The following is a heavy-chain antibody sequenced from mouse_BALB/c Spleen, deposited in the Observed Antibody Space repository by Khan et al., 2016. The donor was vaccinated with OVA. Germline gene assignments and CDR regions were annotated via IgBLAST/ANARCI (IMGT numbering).Heavy chain of an antibody. CDR2: ISYSGNT. J-gene: IGHJ2*01. Sequence: EVQLVESGPGLVRPSQSLSLTCTVTGYSIASDYAWNWIRQFPGNKLEWMGFISYSGNTNYNPSLKSRISITRDTSKNQFFLQLNSVTTEDTARYYCVRVYGGDFDYWGQGTPLTVSS. CDR1: GYSIASDYA. D-gene: IGHD1-1*01. V-gene: IGHV3-2*02. CDR3: VRVYGGDFDY.